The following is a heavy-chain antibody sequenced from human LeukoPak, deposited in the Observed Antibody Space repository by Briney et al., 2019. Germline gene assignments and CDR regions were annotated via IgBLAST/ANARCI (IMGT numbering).Heavy chain of an antibody. CDR3: ARVNWNSWFDP. CDR1: GGSISSYY. D-gene: IGHD1-7*01. Sequence: PSETLSLTCTVSGGSISSYYWSWIRQPPGKGLEWIGYIYYSGSTNYNPSLKSRVTISVDTSKNQFSLKLSSVTAADTAVYYCARVNWNSWFDPWGQGTLVTVS. CDR2: IYYSGST. J-gene: IGHJ5*02. V-gene: IGHV4-59*01.